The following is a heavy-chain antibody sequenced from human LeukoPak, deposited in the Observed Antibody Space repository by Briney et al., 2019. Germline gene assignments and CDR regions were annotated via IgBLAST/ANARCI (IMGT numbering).Heavy chain of an antibody. CDR2: ISSSSSTI. V-gene: IGHV3-48*01. CDR1: GFTFSSYS. J-gene: IGHJ5*02. Sequence: PGGSLRLSCAASGFTFSSYSMNWVRQAPGKGLEWVSYISSSSSTIYYADSVKGRFTISRDNAKNSLYLQMNSLRAEETAVYYCARALRYFDWLSTSPEYNWFDPWGQGTLVTVSS. CDR3: ARALRYFDWLSTSPEYNWFDP. D-gene: IGHD3-9*01.